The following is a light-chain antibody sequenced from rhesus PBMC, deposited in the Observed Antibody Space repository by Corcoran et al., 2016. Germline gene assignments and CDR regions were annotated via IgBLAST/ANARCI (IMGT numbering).Light chain of an antibody. V-gene: IGKV3-53*01. Sequence: QVILTQSPATLSLSPGERATLSCRASQSVGSRFVWYQPTPGTAPRLLSYGASSRATGLPDRVSGIGSGTEVTLTISSLEPEDFAVYYCQKYSSSPYSFGQGTKVEIK. J-gene: IGKJ2*01. CDR3: QKYSSSPYS. CDR1: QSVGSR. CDR2: GAS.